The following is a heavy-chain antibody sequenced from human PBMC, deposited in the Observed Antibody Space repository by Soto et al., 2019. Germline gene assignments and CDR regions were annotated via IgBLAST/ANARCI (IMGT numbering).Heavy chain of an antibody. J-gene: IGHJ4*02. CDR1: SGSISVTNVF. CDR3: ARITGRHLDY. V-gene: IGHV4-39*01. CDR2: IDYSGTA. Sequence: SETLSLTCTVSSGSISVTNVFWGWVRQPPGKGLEWIGNIDYSGTAYFSPSLATRVTFHVDTSKNQFSLTLYSVTAADTAVYYCARITGRHLDYCGQGLLVTVYS. D-gene: IGHD1-20*01.